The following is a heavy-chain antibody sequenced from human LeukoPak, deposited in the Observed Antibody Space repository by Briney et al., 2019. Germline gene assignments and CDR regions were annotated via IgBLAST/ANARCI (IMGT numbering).Heavy chain of an antibody. J-gene: IGHJ4*02. CDR1: GGTFSSYA. CDR3: ARDVRLGELSLPYYFDY. Sequence: ASVKVSCKASGGTFSSYAISWVRQAPGQGLEWMGGVIPIFGTANYAQKFQGRVTITADESTSTAYMELSSLRSEDTAVYYCARDVRLGELSLPYYFDYWGQGTLVTVSS. D-gene: IGHD3-16*02. V-gene: IGHV1-69*13. CDR2: VIPIFGTA.